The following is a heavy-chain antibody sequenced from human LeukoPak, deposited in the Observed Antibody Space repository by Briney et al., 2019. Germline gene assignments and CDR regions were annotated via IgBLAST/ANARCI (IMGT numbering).Heavy chain of an antibody. CDR3: ARGASGYCSGGSCPSEYFQH. V-gene: IGHV3-30-3*01. J-gene: IGHJ1*01. CDR2: ISSDGSNK. Sequence: GGSLRLSCAASGFTFTTYVMHWVRQAPGKGLEWVSVISSDGSNKFYADSVKGRFTISRDNSNSTLYLQMNSLRAEDTAVYYCARGASGYCSGGSCPSEYFQHWGQGTLVTVSS. D-gene: IGHD2-15*01. CDR1: GFTFTTYV.